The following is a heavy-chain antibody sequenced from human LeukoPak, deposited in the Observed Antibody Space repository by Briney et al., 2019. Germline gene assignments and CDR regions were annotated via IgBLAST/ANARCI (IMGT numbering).Heavy chain of an antibody. V-gene: IGHV1-69*04. Sequence: ASVKVSCKASGGTFSNYAINWVRQAPGQGLEWMGRIIPILGIANYAQKFQGRVTITADKSTSTAYMDLSSLRSEDTAVYYCAKATTVVSQFDYWGQGTLVTVSS. D-gene: IGHD4-23*01. CDR3: AKATTVVSQFDY. CDR2: IIPILGIA. CDR1: GGTFSNYA. J-gene: IGHJ4*02.